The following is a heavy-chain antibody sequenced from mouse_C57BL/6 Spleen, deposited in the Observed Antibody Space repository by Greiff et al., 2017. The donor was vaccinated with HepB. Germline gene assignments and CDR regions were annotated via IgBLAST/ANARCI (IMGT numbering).Heavy chain of an antibody. D-gene: IGHD1-1*01. Sequence: VQLQQSGAELVRPGASVTLSCTASGYTFTDYEMHWVKQTPVHGLEWIGAIDPETGGTAYNQKFKGKAILTADKSSSTAYMELRSLTSEDSAVYYCTRDGSSFAWFAYWGQGTLVTVSA. J-gene: IGHJ3*01. CDR3: TRDGSSFAWFAY. V-gene: IGHV1-15*01. CDR1: GYTFTDYE. CDR2: IDPETGGT.